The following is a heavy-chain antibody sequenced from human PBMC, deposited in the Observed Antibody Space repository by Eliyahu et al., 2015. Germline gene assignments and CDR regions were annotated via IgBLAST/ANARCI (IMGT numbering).Heavy chain of an antibody. CDR3: ARGARAYSFDY. Sequence: EVQLVESGGGLIQPGGSLRLPCAASGFXVSTIYMTWVRRAPGKGLEWVSFISTGGSPYYADFVKGRFTISRDNSKNTLYLQMNSLRPEDTAIYYCARGARAYSFDYWGQGTLVTVSS. CDR1: GFXVSTIY. V-gene: IGHV3-53*01. CDR2: ISTGGSP. D-gene: IGHD5-18*01. J-gene: IGHJ4*01.